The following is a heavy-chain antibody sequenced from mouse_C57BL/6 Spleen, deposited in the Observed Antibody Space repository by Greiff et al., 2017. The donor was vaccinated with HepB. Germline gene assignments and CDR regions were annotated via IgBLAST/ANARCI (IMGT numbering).Heavy chain of an antibody. CDR2: IYPGDGDT. J-gene: IGHJ2*01. V-gene: IGHV1-82*01. CDR3: ARVGYYGSPYYFDY. Sequence: VQLQQSGPELVKPGASVKISCKASGYAFSSSWMNWVKQRPGKGLEWIGRIYPGDGDTNYNGKFKGKATLTADKSSSTAYMQLSSLTSEDSAVYFCARVGYYGSPYYFDYWGQGTTLTVSS. CDR1: GYAFSSSW. D-gene: IGHD1-1*01.